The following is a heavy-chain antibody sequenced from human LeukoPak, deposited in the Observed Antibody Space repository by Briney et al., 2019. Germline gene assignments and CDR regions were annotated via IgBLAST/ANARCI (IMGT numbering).Heavy chain of an antibody. Sequence: PGRSLRLSCAASGFTFSSSGMNWVRQAPGKGLEWVAVIWSDGSEKRYADSVKGRFTISRDNSKSTLYLQMNSLRVEDTAVYYCVSGSDTSGYYFYWGQGTLVIVSS. D-gene: IGHD3-22*01. V-gene: IGHV3-33*03. J-gene: IGHJ4*02. CDR1: GFTFSSSG. CDR2: IWSDGSEK. CDR3: VSGSDTSGYYFY.